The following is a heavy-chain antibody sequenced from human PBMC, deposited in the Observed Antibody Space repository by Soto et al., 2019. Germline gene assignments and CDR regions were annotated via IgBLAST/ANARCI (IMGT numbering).Heavy chain of an antibody. CDR1: GYTFTSYA. J-gene: IGHJ3*02. V-gene: IGHV1-3*01. D-gene: IGHD6-19*01. Sequence: ASVKVSCKASGYTFTSYAMHWVRQAPGQRLEWMGWINAGNGNTKYSQKFQGRVTITRDTSASTAYMELSSLRSEDTAVYYCARGSYGIAVAGTVYAFDIWGQGTMVTVSS. CDR2: INAGNGNT. CDR3: ARGSYGIAVAGTVYAFDI.